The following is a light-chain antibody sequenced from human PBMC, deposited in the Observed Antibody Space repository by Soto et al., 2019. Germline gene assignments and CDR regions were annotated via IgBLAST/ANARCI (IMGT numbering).Light chain of an antibody. Sequence: DIQMTQSPSSLSVSIGDKITITCRSSQSISVYLNWYQKKPGTPPKLLIYAASNLQSGVPSRFIGRGSGTDFTLTISSLQPEDFASYYCQQTYRIPYTFGQGTNLEI. V-gene: IGKV1-39*01. CDR2: AAS. CDR3: QQTYRIPYT. J-gene: IGKJ2*01. CDR1: QSISVY.